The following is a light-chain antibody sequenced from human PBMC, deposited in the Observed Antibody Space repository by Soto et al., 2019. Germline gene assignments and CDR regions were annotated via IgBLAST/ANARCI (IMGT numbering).Light chain of an antibody. Sequence: QSVLTQPASVSGSPGQSITISCTGTSSDVGGSNYVSWYQQLPGKAPKPMVSDVSNRPSGVSNRFSGSKSGNTASLTISGRQAEDEADYYCSSYTSSNSNVFGTWTKLTFL. V-gene: IGLV2-14*03. CDR1: SSDVGGSNY. CDR2: DVS. CDR3: SSYTSSNSNV. J-gene: IGLJ1*01.